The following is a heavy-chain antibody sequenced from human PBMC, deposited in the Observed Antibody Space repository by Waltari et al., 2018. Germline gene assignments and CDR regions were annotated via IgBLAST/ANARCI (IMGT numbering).Heavy chain of an antibody. Sequence: QVQLQESGPGLLRPSETLSLTCTVSGGSINNYYWSWIRQPPGKGLEWIGYIYYSGATNYSPSLKSRVTISLDTSKSQFSLKLSSVTAADTGVYYCAGGSSYYYDSTFDYWGQGTLVTVSS. D-gene: IGHD3-22*01. V-gene: IGHV4-59*01. CDR3: AGGSSYYYDSTFDY. J-gene: IGHJ4*02. CDR1: GGSINNYY. CDR2: IYYSGAT.